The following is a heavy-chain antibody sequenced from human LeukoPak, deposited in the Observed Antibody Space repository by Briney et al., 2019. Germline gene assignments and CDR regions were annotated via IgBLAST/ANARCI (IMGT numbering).Heavy chain of an antibody. J-gene: IGHJ6*02. D-gene: IGHD3-10*01. CDR3: ATGAYGSGNMDV. V-gene: IGHV3-13*01. CDR1: GFTFSDYD. CDR2: IGTAGDT. Sequence: HSGGSLRLSCAASGFTFSDYDMHWVRQATGKGLEWVSAIGTAGDTYYPGSVKGRFTISRENAKNSLYLQMNSLRAGDTAVYYCATGAYGSGNMDVWGQGTTVTVSS.